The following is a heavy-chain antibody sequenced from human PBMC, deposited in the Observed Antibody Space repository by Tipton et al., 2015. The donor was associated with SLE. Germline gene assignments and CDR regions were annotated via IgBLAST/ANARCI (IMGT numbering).Heavy chain of an antibody. CDR3: AKGLSGGFDS. D-gene: IGHD3-10*01. J-gene: IGHJ4*02. CDR1: GGSFSGYY. Sequence: TLSLTCAVYGGSFSGYYWNWIRQPPGKGLEWIGKINHSGSTNYNPSLKSRVTISIDRSKKQFSLRLNSVTAADSAAYYCAKGLSGGFDSWGQGTRATVSS. CDR2: INHSGST. V-gene: IGHV4-34*01.